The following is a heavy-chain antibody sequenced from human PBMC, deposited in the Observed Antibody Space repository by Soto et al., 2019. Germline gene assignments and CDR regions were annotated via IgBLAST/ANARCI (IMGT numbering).Heavy chain of an antibody. CDR3: ARGGGIVVAMPSGY. Sequence: GASVKVSCKASGYTFSSYYMNWVRQAPGQGLEWLGIINPSGGYTTYAQRFLGRVTMTSDTSTSTVHMELGSLTSEDTAVYYCARGGGIVVAMPSGYWGQGTLVTVSS. CDR1: GYTFSSYY. V-gene: IGHV1-46*03. CDR2: INPSGGYT. J-gene: IGHJ4*02. D-gene: IGHD1-26*01.